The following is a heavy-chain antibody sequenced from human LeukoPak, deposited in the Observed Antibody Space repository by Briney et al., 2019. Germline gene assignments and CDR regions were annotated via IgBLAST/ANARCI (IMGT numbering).Heavy chain of an antibody. CDR1: GFTFSSYE. Sequence: GGSLRLSCVASGFTFSSYEMNWVRQAPGKGLEWVSYISSSGSTIYYADSVKGRFTISRDNAKNSLYLQMNSLRAEDTAVYYCARALAYCGGDCPNAFDIWGQGTMVTVSS. J-gene: IGHJ3*02. D-gene: IGHD2-21*02. CDR3: ARALAYCGGDCPNAFDI. CDR2: ISSSGSTI. V-gene: IGHV3-48*03.